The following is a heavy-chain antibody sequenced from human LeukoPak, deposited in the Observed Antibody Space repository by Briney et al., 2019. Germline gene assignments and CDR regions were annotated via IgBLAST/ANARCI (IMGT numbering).Heavy chain of an antibody. J-gene: IGHJ6*04. Sequence: GGSLRLSCAASGFTVSSNYMSWVRQAPGKGLEWVSVIYSGGNTYHADSVKGRFTISRDSAKNTVYLQMNSLRAEDTAVYYCARSARGVIFDVWGKGTTVTVSS. V-gene: IGHV3-66*01. D-gene: IGHD3-10*01. CDR1: GFTVSSNY. CDR2: IYSGGNT. CDR3: ARSARGVIFDV.